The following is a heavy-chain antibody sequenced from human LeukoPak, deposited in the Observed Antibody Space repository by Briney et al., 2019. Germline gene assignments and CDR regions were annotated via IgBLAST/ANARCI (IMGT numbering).Heavy chain of an antibody. Sequence: GGSLRLSCAASGFTFSSYAMRWVRQAPGKGLEWVAVISYDGSNKYYADSVKGRFTISRDNSKNTLYLQMNSLRAEDTAVYYCARVGITMVRGVIITLAHYYYYYGMDVWGQGTTVTVSS. J-gene: IGHJ6*02. D-gene: IGHD3-10*01. V-gene: IGHV3-30-3*01. CDR2: ISYDGSNK. CDR3: ARVGITMVRGVIITLAHYYYYYGMDV. CDR1: GFTFSSYA.